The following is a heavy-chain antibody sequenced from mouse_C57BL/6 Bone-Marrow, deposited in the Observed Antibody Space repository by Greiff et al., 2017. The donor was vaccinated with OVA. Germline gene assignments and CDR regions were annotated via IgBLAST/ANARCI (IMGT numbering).Heavy chain of an antibody. CDR3: AREGDGYYGGFAY. Sequence: EVQLQQSGPELVKPGASVKISCKASGYTFTDYYMNWVKQSHGKSLEWIGDINPNNGGTSYNQKFKGKATLTVDKSSSTAYMELRSLTSEDSAVYDCAREGDGYYGGFAYGGQGTLVTVSA. D-gene: IGHD2-3*01. CDR1: GYTFTDYY. V-gene: IGHV1-26*01. J-gene: IGHJ3*01. CDR2: INPNNGGT.